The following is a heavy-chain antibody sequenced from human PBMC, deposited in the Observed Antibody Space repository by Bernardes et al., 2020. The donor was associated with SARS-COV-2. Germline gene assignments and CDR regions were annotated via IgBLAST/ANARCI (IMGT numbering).Heavy chain of an antibody. D-gene: IGHD7-27*01. Sequence: GSLRLSCAASGFTFSDYYMTWIRQAPGKGLELVSYISLTGSTIYHADSVKGRFTISRDNAKNSLYLQMNSLRADDTAMYYCARAGDLILWDYYYGLDVWGQGTTVTVSS. CDR1: GFTFSDYY. V-gene: IGHV3-11*01. CDR2: ISLTGSTI. J-gene: IGHJ6*02. CDR3: ARAGDLILWDYYYGLDV.